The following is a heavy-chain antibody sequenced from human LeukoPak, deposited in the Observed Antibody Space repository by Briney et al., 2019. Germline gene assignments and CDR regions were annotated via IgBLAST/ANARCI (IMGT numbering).Heavy chain of an antibody. CDR2: IIPIFGTA. CDR3: ARLLVALENNDY. D-gene: IGHD2-15*01. Sequence: SVKLSCKASGGTFSSYAISWVRQAPGQGLEWMGGIIPIFGTANYAQKFQGRVTITADESTSTAYMELSSLRSEDTAVYYCARLLVALENNDYWGQGTLVTVSS. CDR1: GGTFSSYA. J-gene: IGHJ4*02. V-gene: IGHV1-69*13.